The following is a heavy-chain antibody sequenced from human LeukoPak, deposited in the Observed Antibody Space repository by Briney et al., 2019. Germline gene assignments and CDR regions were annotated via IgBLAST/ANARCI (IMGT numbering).Heavy chain of an antibody. CDR3: ASRWLTINGAFDI. J-gene: IGHJ3*02. D-gene: IGHD5-24*01. Sequence: PSETLSLTCTVSGGSISSYYWSWIRQPPGKGLEWIGYIYYSGSTNYNPSLKSRVTISVDTSKNQFSLKLSSVTAADTAVYYCASRWLTINGAFDIWGQGTMVTVSS. CDR2: IYYSGST. V-gene: IGHV4-59*01. CDR1: GGSISSYY.